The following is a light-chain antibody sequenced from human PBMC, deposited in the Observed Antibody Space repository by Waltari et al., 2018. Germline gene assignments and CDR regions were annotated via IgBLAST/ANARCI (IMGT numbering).Light chain of an antibody. CDR2: NNY. J-gene: IGLJ1*01. V-gene: IGLV1-44*01. Sequence: QSVLTQTPSASGTPGQRVTISCSGSTSNIGSNTVNWYQHLPGTAPKPLIYNNYQRPSGVPDRFSGSKSGTSASLAISGLQSEDESDYYCATWDDSLNGYLFGTGTKVNVL. CDR1: TSNIGSNT. CDR3: ATWDDSLNGYL.